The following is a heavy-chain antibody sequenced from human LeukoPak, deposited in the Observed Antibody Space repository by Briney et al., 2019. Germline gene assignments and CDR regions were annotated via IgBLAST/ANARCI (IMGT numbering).Heavy chain of an antibody. CDR1: GYTFTGYY. J-gene: IGHJ4*02. D-gene: IGHD1-1*01. V-gene: IGHV1-2*02. Sequence: ASVKVSCKASGYTFTGYYMHWVRQAPGQGLEWMGWINPNSGGTNYAQKFQGRVTMTRDTSISTAYMELSRLRSDDTAVYYCAARTTGTTAFDYWGQGTMVTVSS. CDR2: INPNSGGT. CDR3: AARTTGTTAFDY.